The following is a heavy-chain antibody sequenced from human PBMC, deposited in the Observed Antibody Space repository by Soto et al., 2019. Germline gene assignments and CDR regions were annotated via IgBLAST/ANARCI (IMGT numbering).Heavy chain of an antibody. CDR3: ARQKSADKWLRFRLGDYYFDY. CDR2: IYPGDSDT. V-gene: IGHV5-51*01. D-gene: IGHD5-12*01. J-gene: IGHJ4*02. CDR1: GYSFTSYW. Sequence: GESLKISCKGSGYSFTSYWIGWVRQMPGKGLEWMGIIYPGDSDTRYSPSFQGQVTIPADKSISTAYLQWSSLKASDTAMYYCARQKSADKWLRFRLGDYYFDYWGQGTLVTVSS.